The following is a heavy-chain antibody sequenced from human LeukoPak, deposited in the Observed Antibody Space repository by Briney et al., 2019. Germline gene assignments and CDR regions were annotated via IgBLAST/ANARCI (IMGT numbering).Heavy chain of an antibody. CDR3: ARDIVGAEWRGYFDY. J-gene: IGHJ4*02. V-gene: IGHV1-69*05. CDR2: IIPIFGTA. D-gene: IGHD1-26*01. Sequence: SVKVSCKASGGTFSSYAISWVRQAPGQGLEWMERIIPIFGTANYAQKFQGRVTITTDESTSTAYMELSSLRSEDTAVYYCARDIVGAEWRGYFDYWGQGTLVTVSS. CDR1: GGTFSSYA.